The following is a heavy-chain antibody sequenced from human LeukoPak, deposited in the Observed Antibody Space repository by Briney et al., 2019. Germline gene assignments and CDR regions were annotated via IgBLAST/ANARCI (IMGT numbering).Heavy chain of an antibody. D-gene: IGHD4-17*01. V-gene: IGHV4-39*07. CDR1: GGSISSSSYY. CDR2: IYYSGST. CDR3: AKLYGDYDGY. J-gene: IGHJ4*02. Sequence: SETLSLTCTVSGGSISSSSYYWGWIRQPPGKGLEWIGSIYYSGSTYYNPSLKSRVTISVDTSKNQFSLKLSSVTAADTAVYYCAKLYGDYDGYWGQGTLVTVSS.